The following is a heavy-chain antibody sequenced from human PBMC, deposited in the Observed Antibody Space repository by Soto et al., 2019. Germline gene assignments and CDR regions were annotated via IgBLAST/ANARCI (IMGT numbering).Heavy chain of an antibody. CDR1: GYTFTGYY. D-gene: IGHD3-9*01. J-gene: IGHJ6*02. CDR2: INPNSGGT. Sequence: ASVKVSCKASGYTFTGYYMHWVRQAPGQGLEWMGWINPNSGGTNYAQKFQGWVTMTRDTSISTAYMELSRLRSDDTAVYYCARDPLHILTGYYASDYYYGMDVWGQGTLVTVSS. V-gene: IGHV1-2*04. CDR3: ARDPLHILTGYYASDYYYGMDV.